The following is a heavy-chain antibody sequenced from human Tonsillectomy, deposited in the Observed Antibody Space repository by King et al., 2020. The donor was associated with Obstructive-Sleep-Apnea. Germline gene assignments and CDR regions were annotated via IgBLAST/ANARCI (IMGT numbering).Heavy chain of an antibody. CDR1: GVSISSYY. D-gene: IGHD6-19*01. CDR2: IYYSGST. CDR3: ARAPWAVAPHDS. J-gene: IGHJ4*02. V-gene: IGHV4-59*01. Sequence: VQLQESGPGLVKPSETLSLTCTVSGVSISSYYWSWIRQPPGKGLEWIGYIYYSGSTNYNPSLRSRVTISVDTSKNQFSLKLSSVTAADTSVYYCARAPWAVAPHDSWGQGTLVTVSS.